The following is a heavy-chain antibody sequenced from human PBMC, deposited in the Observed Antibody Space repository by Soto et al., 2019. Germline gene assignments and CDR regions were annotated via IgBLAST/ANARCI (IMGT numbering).Heavy chain of an antibody. CDR2: ISGNGYTT. CDR1: GFTFTTSS. CDR3: AKGVEHSTADAFET. Sequence: EVQVLESGGDLVQPGGSLRLTCAVSGFTFTTSSINWVRQAPGKGLEWVSSISGNGYTTYYADSVTGRFTISTDNSKSTVFLQMNSRRVEDTALYYCAKGVEHSTADAFETWGQGTMVTVSS. J-gene: IGHJ3*02. V-gene: IGHV3-23*01. D-gene: IGHD5-18*01.